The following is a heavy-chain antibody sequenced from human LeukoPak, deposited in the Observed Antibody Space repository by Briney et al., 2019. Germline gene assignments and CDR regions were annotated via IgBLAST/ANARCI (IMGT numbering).Heavy chain of an antibody. D-gene: IGHD3-10*01. CDR3: ASTGYYGSGIPFPQFDY. J-gene: IGHJ4*02. V-gene: IGHV1-2*02. Sequence: ASVKVSCKASGYTFTDYSLHWVRQAPGHGLEWMGWFNSDSGGTNSAQKFQGRVTMTRDTSISTAYMELSRLRSDDTAVYYCASTGYYGSGIPFPQFDYWGQGTLVTVSS. CDR1: GYTFTDYS. CDR2: FNSDSGGT.